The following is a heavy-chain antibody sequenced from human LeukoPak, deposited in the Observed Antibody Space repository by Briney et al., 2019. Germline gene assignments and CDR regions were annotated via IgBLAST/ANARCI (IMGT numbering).Heavy chain of an antibody. V-gene: IGHV4-4*07. J-gene: IGHJ5*02. D-gene: IGHD2-15*01. CDR1: GGSISRYY. Sequence: KSSETLSLTCTVSGGSISRYYWSWIRQPAGKGLEWIGRIYTSGSTNYNPSLKSRVTMSVDTSNNQFSLKLSSVTAADTAVYYCARDGDDCSGGSCYRRPGEFDPWGQGTLVTVSS. CDR3: ARDGDDCSGGSCYRRPGEFDP. CDR2: IYTSGST.